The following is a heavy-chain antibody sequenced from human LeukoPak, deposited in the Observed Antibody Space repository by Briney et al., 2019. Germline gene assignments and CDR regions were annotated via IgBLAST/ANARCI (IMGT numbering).Heavy chain of an antibody. D-gene: IGHD4-17*01. CDR3: ARGSTTVTSFDY. CDR2: IHYRGST. Sequence: PSETLSLTCTVSGGSVSSGSYYWSWIRQPPGKGLEWIGYIHYRGSTNYNPSLKSRVTISVDTSKNQFSLKLSSVTAADTAVYYCARGSTTVTSFDYWGQGTLVTVSS. V-gene: IGHV4-61*01. J-gene: IGHJ4*02. CDR1: GGSVSSGSYY.